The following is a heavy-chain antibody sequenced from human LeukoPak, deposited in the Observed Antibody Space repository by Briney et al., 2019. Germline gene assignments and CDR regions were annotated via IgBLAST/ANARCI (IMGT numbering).Heavy chain of an antibody. CDR3: WRGPIATRPGLFDP. V-gene: IGHV1-46*01. CDR2: ITPSGGST. Sequence: ASVKVSCKASVYTFTSYYMHWVRHAPGHGLEWMGIITPSGGSTSYAQKFQGRVTMSRDTSTSTVYMELSSLRAADTAVYYCWRGPIATRPGLFDPGSQATLVTASS. J-gene: IGHJ5*02. D-gene: IGHD6-6*01. CDR1: VYTFTSYY.